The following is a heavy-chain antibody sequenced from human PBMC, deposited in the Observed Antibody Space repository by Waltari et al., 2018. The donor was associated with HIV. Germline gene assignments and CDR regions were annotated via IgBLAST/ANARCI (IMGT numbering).Heavy chain of an antibody. V-gene: IGHV3-7*01. CDR3: AREALYDSSGYYFDY. J-gene: IGHJ4*02. Sequence: EVQLVESGGGLVQPGGSLRLSCAASGFTFNNYWMTWVRQAPGKGVEGVAKRKQDESDKYYVDSVKGRFTISRDNAKNALFLQMNSLRAEDTAVYYCAREALYDSSGYYFDYWGQGTLVTVSS. CDR2: RKQDESDK. CDR1: GFTFNNYW. D-gene: IGHD3-22*01.